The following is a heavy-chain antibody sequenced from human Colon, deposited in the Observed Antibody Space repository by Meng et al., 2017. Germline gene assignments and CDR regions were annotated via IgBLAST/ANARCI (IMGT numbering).Heavy chain of an antibody. V-gene: IGHV4-61*02. CDR2: VHTSGGV. CDR3: ARLILRTEAKWGVFDL. J-gene: IGHJ4*02. Sequence: SETMSLTCIVSGASITSGGSNWGWVRRPAGKGWEYIGRVHTSGGVNYNPTLKSRLTISIDTSNDQFSLRLSSVTAADSAVYYCARLILRTEAKWGVFDLWGQGTLVTVSS. CDR1: GASITSGGSN. D-gene: IGHD1-26*01.